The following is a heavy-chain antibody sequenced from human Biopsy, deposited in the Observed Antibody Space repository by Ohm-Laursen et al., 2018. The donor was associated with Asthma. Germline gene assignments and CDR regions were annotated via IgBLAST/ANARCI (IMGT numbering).Heavy chain of an antibody. J-gene: IGHJ3*02. CDR2: ISKDASTQ. V-gene: IGHV3-30*01. D-gene: IGHD1-1*01. Sequence: SSLRLSCTASGFSFSNFAIHWVRQAPGKGLEWVGVISKDASTQDYADSVKGRLTMARDNSKNTLDLQMNSLGEEDTAVYYCVRDGTDDAFDIWGQGTVVSVSS. CDR1: GFSFSNFA. CDR3: VRDGTDDAFDI.